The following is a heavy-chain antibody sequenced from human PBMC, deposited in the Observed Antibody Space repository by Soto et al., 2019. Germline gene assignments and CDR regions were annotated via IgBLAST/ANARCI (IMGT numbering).Heavy chain of an antibody. CDR3: ARDPQEIVVVPAAGNRLDP. CDR1: GFTFSSYS. J-gene: IGHJ5*02. CDR2: ISSSSSYI. V-gene: IGHV3-21*01. D-gene: IGHD2-2*01. Sequence: GGSLIVSCAASGFTFSSYSMNWVRQAPGKGLEWVSSISSSSSYIYYADSVKGRFTISRDNAKNSLYLQMNSLRAEDTAVYYCARDPQEIVVVPAAGNRLDPWGQGTVV.